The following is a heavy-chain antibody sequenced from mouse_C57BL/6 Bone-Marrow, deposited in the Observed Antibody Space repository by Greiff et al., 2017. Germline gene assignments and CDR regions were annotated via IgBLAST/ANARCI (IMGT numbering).Heavy chain of an antibody. Sequence: QVQLQQPGAELVKPGASVKLSCKASGYTFPSYWMQWVKQRPGQGLEWIGEIDPSDSYTNYNQKFKGKATLTVDTSSSTAYMQLSSLTSEDSAVYYCAREDGYYSAWFAYWGQGTLVTVSA. J-gene: IGHJ3*01. CDR2: IDPSDSYT. D-gene: IGHD2-3*01. CDR1: GYTFPSYW. V-gene: IGHV1-50*01. CDR3: AREDGYYSAWFAY.